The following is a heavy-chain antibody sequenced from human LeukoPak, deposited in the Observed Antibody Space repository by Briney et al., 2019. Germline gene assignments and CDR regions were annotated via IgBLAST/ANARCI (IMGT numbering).Heavy chain of an antibody. CDR2: ISSSGSTI. D-gene: IGHD5-24*01. CDR1: GFTFSDYY. V-gene: IGHV3-11*04. J-gene: IGHJ5*02. Sequence: GGSMRLSCAASGFTFSDYYMSWIRQAPGKGLEWVSYISSSGSTIYYADSVKGRFTISRDNAKNSLYLQMNSLRAEDTAVYYCARECERWLHRNWFDPWGQGTLVIVSS. CDR3: ARECERWLHRNWFDP.